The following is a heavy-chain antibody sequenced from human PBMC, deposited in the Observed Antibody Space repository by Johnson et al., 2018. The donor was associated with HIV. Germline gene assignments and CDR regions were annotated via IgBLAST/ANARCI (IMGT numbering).Heavy chain of an antibody. CDR2: ISSSGSTI. CDR1: GFTFSDHY. V-gene: IGHV3-11*04. Sequence: VQLVESGGGLIQPGGSLRLSCAVSGFTFSDHYMSWIRQAPGKGLEWVSYISSSGSTIYYADSVKGRFTISRDNAKNSLYRQMNSLRDEDTAVYYCARDLGRPDAFDVWGQGTMVTVSS. J-gene: IGHJ3*01. CDR3: ARDLGRPDAFDV. D-gene: IGHD2-15*01.